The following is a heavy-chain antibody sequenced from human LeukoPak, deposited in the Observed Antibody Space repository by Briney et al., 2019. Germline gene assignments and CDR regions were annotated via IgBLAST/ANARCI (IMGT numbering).Heavy chain of an antibody. CDR3: ARRNDYAIFGVVTYVFDY. J-gene: IGHJ4*02. D-gene: IGHD3-3*01. V-gene: IGHV4-61*05. CDR1: GGSISSSSYY. CDR2: IYYSGST. Sequence: SETLSLTCTVSGGSISSSSYYWGWIRQPPGKGLEWIGYIYYSGSTNYNPSLKSRVTISVDTSKNQFSLKLSSVTAADTAVYYCARRNDYAIFGVVTYVFDYWGQGTLVTVSS.